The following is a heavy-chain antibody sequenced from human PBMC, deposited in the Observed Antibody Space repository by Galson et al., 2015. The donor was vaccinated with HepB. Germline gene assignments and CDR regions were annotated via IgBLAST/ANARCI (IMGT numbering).Heavy chain of an antibody. D-gene: IGHD6-13*01. CDR2: ISHSGST. V-gene: IGHV4-34*01. CDR3: ARLYEGGSSWFHGRPFDI. Sequence: TLSLTCAVHGGSFSGYYWSWIRHTPGKGLEWIGEISHSGSTNYNPSLKSRATISEDTSKKQFSLKVNSVTVADTAVYYCARLYEGGSSWFHGRPFDIWGQGTMVTASS. J-gene: IGHJ3*02. CDR1: GGSFSGYY.